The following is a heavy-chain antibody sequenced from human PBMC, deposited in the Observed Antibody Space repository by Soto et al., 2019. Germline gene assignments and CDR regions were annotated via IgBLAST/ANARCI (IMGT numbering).Heavy chain of an antibody. CDR1: GFTFSSYG. D-gene: IGHD2-2*01. CDR3: ARDGSISSLSDDAFDI. J-gene: IGHJ3*02. V-gene: IGHV3-33*01. CDR2: IWYDGSNK. Sequence: GGSLRLSCAASGFTFSSYGMHWVRQAPGKGLEWVAVIWYDGSNKYYADSVKGRFTISRDNSKNTLYLQMNSLRAEDTAVYYCARDGSISSLSDDAFDIWGPGTMVT.